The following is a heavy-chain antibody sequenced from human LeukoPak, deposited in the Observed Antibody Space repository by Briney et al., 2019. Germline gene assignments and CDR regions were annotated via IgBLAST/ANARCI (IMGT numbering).Heavy chain of an antibody. J-gene: IGHJ4*02. Sequence: SETLSLTCTVSGGSISSSSYYWGWIRQPPGKGLEWIGSIYYSGSTNYNPSLKSRVTISVDTSKNQFSLKLSSVTAADTAVYYCARGRLLNVLRFLEWLLYFDYWGQGTLVTVSS. CDR3: ARGRLLNVLRFLEWLLYFDY. CDR2: IYYSGST. CDR1: GGSISSSSYY. V-gene: IGHV4-39*07. D-gene: IGHD3-3*01.